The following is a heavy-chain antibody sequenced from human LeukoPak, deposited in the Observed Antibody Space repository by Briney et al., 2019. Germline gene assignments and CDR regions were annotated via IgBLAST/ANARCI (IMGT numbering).Heavy chain of an antibody. CDR1: RFTLEGYT. V-gene: IGHV3-43*01. D-gene: IGHD1-26*01. CDR2: ISWDGGST. Sequence: GGSLRLSCTGSRFTLEGYTMHWTRQAPGKGLEWVSLISWDGGSTYYADSVKGRFTISRDNSKNSLYLQMNSLRTEDTALYYCAKAISGSYGRGVDYWGQGTLVTVSS. J-gene: IGHJ4*02. CDR3: AKAISGSYGRGVDY.